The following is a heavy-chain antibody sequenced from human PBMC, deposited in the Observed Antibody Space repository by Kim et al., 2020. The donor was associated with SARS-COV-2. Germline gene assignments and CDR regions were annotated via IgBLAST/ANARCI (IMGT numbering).Heavy chain of an antibody. CDR2: SSWDCCTK. Sequence: GGSRRLSCTASGFTFSIYGMHWVRQAPCKGLEWVSVSSWDCCTKSYVDSVKGRFTISRDNSKNTLYLQMNSLRAGDTAVYSCAKTCGVHCEENFD. J-gene: IGHJ5*01. V-gene: IGHV3-30*18. CDR1: GFTFSIYG. CDR3: AKTCGVHCEENFD. D-gene: IGHD2-21*01.